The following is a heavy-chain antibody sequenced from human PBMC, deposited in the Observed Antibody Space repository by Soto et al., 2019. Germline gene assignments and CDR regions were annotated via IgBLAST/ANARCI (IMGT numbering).Heavy chain of an antibody. CDR2: ISESGGST. CDR1: GFSFSDYA. J-gene: IGHJ4*02. V-gene: IGHV3-23*01. D-gene: IGHD6-13*01. Sequence: GSLRLSCAASGFSFSDYAVSWVRQAPGKGLEWVSVISESGGSTHYADSVRGRFTVSRDNSKNSLSLRMNSLRDEDTAVYFCAKRSPYSSGWYSPIFDYWGQGALVTVPQ. CDR3: AKRSPYSSGWYSPIFDY.